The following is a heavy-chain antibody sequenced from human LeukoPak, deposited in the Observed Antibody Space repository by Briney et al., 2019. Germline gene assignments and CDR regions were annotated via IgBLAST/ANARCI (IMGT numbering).Heavy chain of an antibody. CDR2: ISASGVST. CDR1: GFTFSTYA. Sequence: GGSLRLSCAASGFTFSTYAMTWVRQAPGKGLEWVSGISASGVSTHYADSVKGRFTISRDNSKNTLYLQMNSLGAEDMAVYYCAKEYGPGSYYYDYWGQGTLVTVSS. D-gene: IGHD3-10*01. CDR3: AKEYGPGSYYYDY. J-gene: IGHJ4*02. V-gene: IGHV3-23*01.